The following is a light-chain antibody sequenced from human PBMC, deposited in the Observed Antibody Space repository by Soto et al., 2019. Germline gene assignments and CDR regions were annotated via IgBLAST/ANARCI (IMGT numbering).Light chain of an antibody. Sequence: DIQMTQSPSTLSASVGDRVTITCRASQSISSWLAWYQQKPGKAPKLLIYDASSLESGVPSRFSGRGSGTEFTLTISSLQSEDFAVYYCQQYTNWPPNTFGQGTRLEIK. J-gene: IGKJ5*01. CDR2: DAS. V-gene: IGKV1-5*01. CDR3: QQYTNWPPNT. CDR1: QSISSW.